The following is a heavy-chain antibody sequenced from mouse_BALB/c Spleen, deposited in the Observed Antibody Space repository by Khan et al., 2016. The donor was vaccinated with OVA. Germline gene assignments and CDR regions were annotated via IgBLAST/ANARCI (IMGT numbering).Heavy chain of an antibody. Sequence: VQLQESGAELAKPGASVKMSCKASGYTFTTYWMHWFKQRPGQGLVWIGYIDPSTGYTEYNQTLKDKATLTTDKSYSTAYMQLNSLTSEDSTVYYYTRTELYGIFAYWDQGTLVTVSA. CDR1: GYTFTTYW. CDR2: IDPSTGYT. CDR3: TRTELYGIFAY. D-gene: IGHD2-1*01. V-gene: IGHV1-7*01. J-gene: IGHJ3*01.